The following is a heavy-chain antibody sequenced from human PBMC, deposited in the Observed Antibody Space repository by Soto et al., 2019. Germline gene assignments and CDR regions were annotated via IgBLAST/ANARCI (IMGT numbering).Heavy chain of an antibody. D-gene: IGHD3-3*01. CDR3: ARGHIGHYYYYGMDV. Sequence: SETLSLSCAVYGGSVSGYYWSWIRQPPGKGLEWIGEINHSGSTNYNPSLKIRVTISVDTSKNQFSLKLSSVTAADTAVYYCARGHIGHYYYYGMDVWGQGTTVTVSS. CDR2: INHSGST. V-gene: IGHV4-34*01. CDR1: GGSVSGYY. J-gene: IGHJ6*02.